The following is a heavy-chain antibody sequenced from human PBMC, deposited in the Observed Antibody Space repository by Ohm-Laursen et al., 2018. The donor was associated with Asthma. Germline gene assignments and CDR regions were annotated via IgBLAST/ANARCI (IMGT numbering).Heavy chain of an antibody. Sequence: SLRLSCAASGFTFRNYAMTWVRQAPGKGPECVSAIIGSDADTYYADSVKGRFTISRDNSKNTLYLQMSTLRAEDTAVYYCARETATGSQNIHYYDLDVWGQGTTVIVSS. J-gene: IGHJ6*02. CDR2: IIGSDADT. CDR3: ARETATGSQNIHYYDLDV. D-gene: IGHD2-15*01. V-gene: IGHV3-23*01. CDR1: GFTFRNYA.